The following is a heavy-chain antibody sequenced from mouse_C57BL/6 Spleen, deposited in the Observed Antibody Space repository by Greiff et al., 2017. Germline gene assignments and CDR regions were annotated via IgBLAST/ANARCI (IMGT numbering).Heavy chain of an antibody. CDR2: IYPSDSET. CDR1: GYTFTSYW. V-gene: IGHV1-61*01. D-gene: IGHD2-13*01. J-gene: IGHJ2*01. CDR3: ARSVTGNFDY. Sequence: VQLQQPGAELVRPGSSVKLSCKASGYTFTSYWMDWVKQRPGQGLEWIGNIYPSDSETHYNQKFKDKATLTVDKSSSTAYVQLSSLTSEDSAVYYCARSVTGNFDYWGQGTTLTVSS.